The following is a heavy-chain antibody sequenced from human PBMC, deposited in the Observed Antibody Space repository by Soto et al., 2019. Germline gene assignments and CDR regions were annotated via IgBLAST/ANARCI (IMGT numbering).Heavy chain of an antibody. V-gene: IGHV1-3*01. D-gene: IGHD2-2*01. J-gene: IGHJ5*02. CDR3: ARDRWVGRYQLPQRLDP. CDR2: INAGNGNT. CDR1: GYTCTSYA. Sequence: GASGKVSCRASGYTCTSYAMHWVRQAPGQRLEWMGWINAGNGNTKYSQKFQGRVTITRDTSASTAYMELSSLRSEDTAVYYCARDRWVGRYQLPQRLDPWGQGTLVTVSS.